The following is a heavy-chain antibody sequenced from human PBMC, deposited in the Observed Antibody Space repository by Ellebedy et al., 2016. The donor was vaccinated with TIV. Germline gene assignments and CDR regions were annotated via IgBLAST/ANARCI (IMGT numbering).Heavy chain of an antibody. Sequence: GESLKISCAASGFTFSNYAMGWVRQAPGKGLHWVSFISPTGGNTNYADSVKGRFTFSRDNSKNMLFLQMNSLRAEDTAIYYCAKGRKLIRSSSLDYWGQGTLVTVSS. D-gene: IGHD3-22*01. V-gene: IGHV3-23*01. J-gene: IGHJ4*02. CDR1: GFTFSNYA. CDR3: AKGRKLIRSSSLDY. CDR2: ISPTGGNT.